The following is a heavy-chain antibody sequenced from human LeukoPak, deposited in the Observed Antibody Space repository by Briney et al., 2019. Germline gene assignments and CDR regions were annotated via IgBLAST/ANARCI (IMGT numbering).Heavy chain of an antibody. J-gene: IGHJ4*02. D-gene: IGHD6-13*01. CDR2: IYYSGST. Sequence: KASETLSLTCTVSGGSISSSSYYWGWIRQPPGKGLEWIGSIYYSGSTYYNPSLKSRVTISVDTSKNQFSLKLSSVTAADTAVYYCAHIAAAGYWGQGTLVTVSS. V-gene: IGHV4-39*01. CDR3: AHIAAAGY. CDR1: GGSISSSSYY.